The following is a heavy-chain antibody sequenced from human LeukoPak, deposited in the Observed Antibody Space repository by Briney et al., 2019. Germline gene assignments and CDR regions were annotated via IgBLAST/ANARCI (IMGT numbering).Heavy chain of an antibody. CDR2: ISGIGVST. Sequence: GGSLRLSCAASGFTFTSYAMSWVRQAPGKGLEWVSAISGIGVSTYYADSVKGRFTISRDNSKNTLYLQMNSLRAEDTAVYYCAKVRGEYYDFWSGYYPGDYWGQGTMVTVSS. V-gene: IGHV3-23*01. CDR1: GFTFTSYA. J-gene: IGHJ4*02. D-gene: IGHD3-3*01. CDR3: AKVRGEYYDFWSGYYPGDY.